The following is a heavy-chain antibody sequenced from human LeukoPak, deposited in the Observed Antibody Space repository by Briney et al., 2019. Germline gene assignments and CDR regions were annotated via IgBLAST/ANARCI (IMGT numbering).Heavy chain of an antibody. V-gene: IGHV1-2*02. CDR1: GYIFTGYY. D-gene: IGHD5-12*01. J-gene: IGHJ5*02. CDR3: ATSGYSGYDFGLWFDP. CDR2: INPNSGGT. Sequence: AASVKVSCKASGYIFTGYYLHWVRQAPGQGPEWMGWINPNSGGTNYAQKFQGRVTITRDTSISTAYMELSRLRSDDTAVYYCATSGYSGYDFGLWFDPWGQGTLVTVSS.